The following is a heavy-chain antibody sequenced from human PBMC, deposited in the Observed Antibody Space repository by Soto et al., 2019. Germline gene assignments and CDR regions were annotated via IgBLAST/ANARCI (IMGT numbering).Heavy chain of an antibody. Sequence: GASVKVSCKASGYSLNSYAMHWVRQATGQRLEWMGWINAGNGNTKYSQKFQGRVTITRDTSASTAYMELSSLRSEDTAVYYCARSIVVVTAIDYWGQGTLVTVSS. CDR1: GYSLNSYA. J-gene: IGHJ4*02. CDR2: INAGNGNT. D-gene: IGHD2-21*02. V-gene: IGHV1-3*01. CDR3: ARSIVVVTAIDY.